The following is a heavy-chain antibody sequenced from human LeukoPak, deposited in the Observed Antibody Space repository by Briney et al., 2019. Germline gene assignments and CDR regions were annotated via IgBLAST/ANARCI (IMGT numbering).Heavy chain of an antibody. D-gene: IGHD6-13*01. J-gene: IGHJ6*02. Sequence: ASVKVSCKASGVTFSSYAISWVRQAPGQGLEWMGGIIPSIGRANSAQKFQGRVTITADESTRTAYMELSSLPSGDTAVYYCARVTVTEPDIAAAGTSYYYYGMDVWGQGTTVTVSS. CDR1: GVTFSSYA. CDR2: IIPSIGRA. CDR3: ARVTVTEPDIAAAGTSYYYYGMDV. V-gene: IGHV1-69*13.